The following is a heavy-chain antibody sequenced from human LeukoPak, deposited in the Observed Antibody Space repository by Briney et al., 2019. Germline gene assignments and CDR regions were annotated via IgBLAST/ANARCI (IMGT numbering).Heavy chain of an antibody. CDR2: IIPIFGTA. CDR1: GGTFSSYA. V-gene: IGHV1-69*06. CDR3: ARVRGYRFLEWLFLDY. D-gene: IGHD3-3*01. Sequence: AASVKVSCKASGGTFSSYAISWVRQAPGQGLEWMGGIIPIFGTANYAQKFQGRVTITADKSTSTAYMELSSLRSEDTAVYYCARVRGYRFLEWLFLDYWGQGTLVTVSS. J-gene: IGHJ4*02.